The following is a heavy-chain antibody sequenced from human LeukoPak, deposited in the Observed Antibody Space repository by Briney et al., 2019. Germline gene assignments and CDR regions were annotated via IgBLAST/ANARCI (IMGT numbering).Heavy chain of an antibody. J-gene: IGHJ4*02. CDR3: ARMMITFGGVIVQPAFDY. Sequence: ASVKVSCKASGYTFTCYDINWVRQATGQGLEWMGWMNPNSGNTGYAQKFQGRVTMTRNTSISTAYMELSSLRSENTAVYYCARMMITFGGVIVQPAFDYWGQGTLVTVSS. CDR1: GYTFTCYD. D-gene: IGHD3-16*02. CDR2: MNPNSGNT. V-gene: IGHV1-8*01.